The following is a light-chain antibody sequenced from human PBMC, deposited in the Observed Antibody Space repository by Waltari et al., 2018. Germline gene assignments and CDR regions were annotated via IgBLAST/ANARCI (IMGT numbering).Light chain of an antibody. CDR3: QQANSFPWT. V-gene: IGKV1-39*01. CDR1: QSISSY. CDR2: AAS. J-gene: IGKJ1*01. Sequence: DIQMTQSPSSLSASVGDRVTITCRASQSISSYLNWYQQKPGKAPRLRIYAASALQSGVPSRFSGSGSELHFTLTINNLQPEDFATYYCQQANSFPWTFGQGTKVEIK.